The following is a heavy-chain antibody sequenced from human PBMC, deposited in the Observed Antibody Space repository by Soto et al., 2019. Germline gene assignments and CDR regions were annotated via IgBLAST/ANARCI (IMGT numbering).Heavy chain of an antibody. D-gene: IGHD6-13*01. V-gene: IGHV3-23*01. CDR1: GFTFSSYA. CDR3: AKDVRIAAAGVLDV. J-gene: IGHJ6*02. CDR2: ISGSGSST. Sequence: GGSLRLSCAASGFTFSSYAMTWVRQAPGKGLEWVSAISGSGSSTYYADSVKGRFTISRDNSKNTLYLQMNSLRAEDTAVYYCAKDVRIAAAGVLDVWGQGTTVTVSS.